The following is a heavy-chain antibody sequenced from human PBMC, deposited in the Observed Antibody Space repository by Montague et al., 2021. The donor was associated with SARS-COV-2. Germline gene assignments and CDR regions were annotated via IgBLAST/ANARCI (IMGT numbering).Heavy chain of an antibody. CDR2: IYHSGST. Sequence: SETLSLTCAVYVGPFSGYYWSWIRQPPGKGLEWIGYIYHSGSTYYNPSLKSRVTISVDTSKNQFSLKLSSVTAADTAVYYCARGVDWLSQYYYLGMDVWGQGTTVTVSS. D-gene: IGHD3-9*01. J-gene: IGHJ6*02. CDR1: VGPFSGYY. V-gene: IGHV4-34*01. CDR3: ARGVDWLSQYYYLGMDV.